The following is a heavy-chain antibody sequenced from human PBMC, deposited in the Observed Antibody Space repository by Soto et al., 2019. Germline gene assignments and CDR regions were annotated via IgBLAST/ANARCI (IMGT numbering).Heavy chain of an antibody. Sequence: EVQLVQSGAEVKKPGESLKISCKGFGYSFSSYWIAWVRQMPGKGLEWMGIIYIGDSDTRYSPSFKGQVTISADKSISTAYLQWSSLEASDTATYYCARRTGDYSGRSDYFDYWGQGSLVTVSS. CDR3: ARRTGDYSGRSDYFDY. J-gene: IGHJ4*02. D-gene: IGHD4-4*01. CDR2: IYIGDSDT. V-gene: IGHV5-51*01. CDR1: GYSFSSYW.